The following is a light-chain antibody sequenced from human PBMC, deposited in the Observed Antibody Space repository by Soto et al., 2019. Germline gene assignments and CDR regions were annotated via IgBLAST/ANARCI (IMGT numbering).Light chain of an antibody. CDR3: SSYKSSSTPG. CDR2: DVS. CDR1: SSDVGGYNY. V-gene: IGLV2-14*01. Sequence: QSALTQPASVSGSPGQSITISCTGTSSDVGGYNYVSWYQQHPGKAPKLMIYDVSNRPSGVSNRFSGSKSGNTASLTISGLQAEDEADYYCSSYKSSSTPGFGGGTQLTVL. J-gene: IGLJ2*01.